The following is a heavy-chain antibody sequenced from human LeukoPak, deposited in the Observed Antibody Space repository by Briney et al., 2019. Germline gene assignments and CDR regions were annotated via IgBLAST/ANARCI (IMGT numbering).Heavy chain of an antibody. CDR2: INPNAGVT. CDR3: ARDPRGQLWLDY. D-gene: IGHD5-18*01. J-gene: IGHJ4*02. Sequence: ASVKVSCRASGYTFISYFMHWVRQAPGQGLEWMGIINPNAGVTSYAQRFLGRVTMTRDMSTSTVYMELSSLRSEDTAVYYCARDPRGQLWLDYWGQGTLVTVSS. V-gene: IGHV1-46*01. CDR1: GYTFISYF.